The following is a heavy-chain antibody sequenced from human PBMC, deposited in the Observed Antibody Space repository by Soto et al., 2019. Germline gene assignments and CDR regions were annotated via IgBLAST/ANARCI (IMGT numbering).Heavy chain of an antibody. V-gene: IGHV3-33*01. J-gene: IGHJ4*02. CDR3: ARESEDLTSNFDY. CDR2: IWYDGSNK. CDR1: GFTFSSYG. Sequence: PGGSLRLSCAASGFTFSSYGMHWVRQAPGKGLEWVAVIWYDGSNKYYGDSMKGRFTISRDNAKNSLYLEMNSLRAEDTAVYYCARESEDLTSNFDYWGQGTLVTVSS.